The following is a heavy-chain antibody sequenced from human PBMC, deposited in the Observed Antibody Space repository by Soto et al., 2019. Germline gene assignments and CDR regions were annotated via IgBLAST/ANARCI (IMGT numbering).Heavy chain of an antibody. V-gene: IGHV1-69*01. CDR2: IISIFGTT. CDR3: ATPLAYAMRGWDGLDV. CDR1: GGTFSSYV. J-gene: IGHJ6*02. Sequence: QVQLVQSGAEVKKPGSSVKVSCKASGGTFSSYVIGWVRQAPGQGLEWMGGIISIFGTTHYAQRFQGRVTITADESPSTAYMELSSLRSEDTAVYYCATPLAYAMRGWDGLDVWGQGITVTVSS. D-gene: IGHD2-8*01.